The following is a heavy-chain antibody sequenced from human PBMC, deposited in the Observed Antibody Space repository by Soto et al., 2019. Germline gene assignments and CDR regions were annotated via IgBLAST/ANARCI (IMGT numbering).Heavy chain of an antibody. V-gene: IGHV1-69*08. J-gene: IGHJ4*02. CDR1: GGTYSPYT. D-gene: IGHD3-16*01. CDR2: IIPFLGVT. CDR3: ARDWESSVSTWSFGGF. Sequence: QVQLVQSGAEVKKPGSSVKVSCKSSGGTYSPYTINWVRQAPGQGLEWMGRIIPFLGVTNYGLKFQARVTITADKATNTAYKELRGLRFEDTAVYYGARDWESSVSTWSFGGFWGRGTLVTVSS.